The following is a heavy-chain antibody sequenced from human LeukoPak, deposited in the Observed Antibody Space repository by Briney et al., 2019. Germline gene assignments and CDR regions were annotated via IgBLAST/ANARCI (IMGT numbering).Heavy chain of an antibody. CDR2: IKYDGSEK. D-gene: IGHD3-22*01. CDR1: GFTFSTYW. V-gene: IGHV3-7*01. J-gene: IGHJ4*02. Sequence: GGSLRLSCTASGFTFSTYWMTWVRQAPGKGLEWVANIKYDGSEKNYVDSVKGRFTISRDNAKNSLYLQMNSLRAEDTAMYYCAKEGEYYYDSSGYDEGAYFDYWGQGTLVTVSS. CDR3: AKEGEYYYDSSGYDEGAYFDY.